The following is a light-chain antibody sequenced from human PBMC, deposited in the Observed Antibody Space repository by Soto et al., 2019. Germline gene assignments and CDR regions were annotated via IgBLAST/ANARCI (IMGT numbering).Light chain of an antibody. Sequence: IQMTQSPSTLSASVGDTVIITCRASESIYSWLAWYKQIPWRAPQLLMYKTSTLQRGVPSRFSGTGSGAEYTLTISSLQPDDFATYYCQEYNTNSRTLGQGTRVENK. CDR2: KTS. J-gene: IGKJ1*01. V-gene: IGKV1-5*03. CDR1: ESIYSW. CDR3: QEYNTNSRT.